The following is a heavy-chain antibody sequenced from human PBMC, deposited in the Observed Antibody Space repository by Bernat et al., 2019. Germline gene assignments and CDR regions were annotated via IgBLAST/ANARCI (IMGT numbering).Heavy chain of an antibody. Sequence: QVQLVQSGAEVKKPWASVKVSCKASGYTFTSYYMPWVRQAPGQGLEWMGWINPNSGGTNYAQKFQGRLTMTRDTSISTAYMELSRLRSDDTAVYYCARDRFRDSSSWFDPWGQGTLVTVAA. V-gene: IGHV1-2*02. CDR3: ARDRFRDSSSWFDP. CDR2: INPNSGGT. CDR1: GYTFTSYY. D-gene: IGHD6-6*01. J-gene: IGHJ5*02.